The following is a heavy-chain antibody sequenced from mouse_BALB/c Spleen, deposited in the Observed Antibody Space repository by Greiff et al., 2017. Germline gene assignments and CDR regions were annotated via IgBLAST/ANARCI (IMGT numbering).Heavy chain of an antibody. CDR1: GYSITSDYA. CDR2: ISYSGST. D-gene: IGHD2-4*01. V-gene: IGHV3-2*02. CDR3: ARGGYDYDYWYFDV. J-gene: IGHJ1*01. Sequence: VQLKQSGPGLVKPSQSLSLTCTVTGYSITSDYAWNWIRQFPGNKLEWMGYISYSGSTSYNPSLKSRISITRDTSKNQFFLQLNSVTTEDTATYYCARGGYDYDYWYFDVWGAGTTVTVSS.